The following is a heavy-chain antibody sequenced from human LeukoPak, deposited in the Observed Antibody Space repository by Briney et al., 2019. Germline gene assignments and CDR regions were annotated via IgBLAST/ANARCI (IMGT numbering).Heavy chain of an antibody. D-gene: IGHD3-3*01. CDR3: ARDREYDFWSGYPPGFDP. CDR1: GGSISSGSYY. V-gene: IGHV4-61*02. J-gene: IGHJ5*02. CDR2: IYTSGST. Sequence: SQTLSLTCTVSGGSISSGSYYWSWIRQPAGKGLEWIGRIYTSGSTNYNPSLKSRVTISVDTSKNQFSLKLSSVTAADTAVYYCARDREYDFWSGYPPGFDPWGQGTLVAVSP.